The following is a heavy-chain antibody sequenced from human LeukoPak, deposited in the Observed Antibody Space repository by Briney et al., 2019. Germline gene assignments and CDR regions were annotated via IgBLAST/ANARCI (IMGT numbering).Heavy chain of an antibody. CDR2: IRYDGSNK. D-gene: IGHD5-18*01. J-gene: IGHJ4*02. CDR3: AILGGYSYGGRYFDY. Sequence: GGSLRLSCAASGFTFSSYGMHWVRQAPGKGLEWVAFIRYDGSNKYYADSVKGRFTISRDNSKNTLFLQMNSLRAEDTAVYYCAILGGYSYGGRYFDYWGQGTLVTVSS. V-gene: IGHV3-30*02. CDR1: GFTFSSYG.